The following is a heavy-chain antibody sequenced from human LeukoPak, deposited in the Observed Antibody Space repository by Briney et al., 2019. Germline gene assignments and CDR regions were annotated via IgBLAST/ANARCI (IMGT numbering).Heavy chain of an antibody. CDR2: INHSGST. CDR3: ARRPPRERYYDSSGSLDY. CDR1: GGSFSGYY. Sequence: SETLSLTCAVYGGSFSGYYWSWIRQPPGKGLEWIGEINHSGSTNYNPSLKSRITISVDTSKNQFSLKLSSVTAADTAVYYCARRPPRERYYDSSGSLDYWGQGTLVTVSS. J-gene: IGHJ4*02. D-gene: IGHD3-22*01. V-gene: IGHV4-34*01.